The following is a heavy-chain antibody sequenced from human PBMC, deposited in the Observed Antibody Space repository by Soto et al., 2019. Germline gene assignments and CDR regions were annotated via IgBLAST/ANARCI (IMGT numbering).Heavy chain of an antibody. D-gene: IGHD2-21*02. V-gene: IGHV6-1*01. J-gene: IGHJ6*02. Sequence: SQTLSLTCAISGDSVSSNSAAWNWIRQSPSRGLEWLGRAYYRSQWYYDSAVSVRSRITVIPDTSKNQFSLQLNYVTPEDTAVYYCATQKGDSRTYYGMDVWGQGTTVTVSS. CDR2: AYYRSQWYY. CDR3: ATQKGDSRTYYGMDV. CDR1: GDSVSSNSAA.